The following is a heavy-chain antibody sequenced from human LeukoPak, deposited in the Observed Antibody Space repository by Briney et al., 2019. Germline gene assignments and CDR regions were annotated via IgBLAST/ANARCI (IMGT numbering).Heavy chain of an antibody. D-gene: IGHD2-15*01. CDR2: IFYSGYI. J-gene: IGHJ2*01. CDR1: GGSISSSSYY. V-gene: IGHV4-39*01. Sequence: PSETLSLTCTVSGGSISSSSYYWGWIRQSPGKGLEWIGSIFYSGYIYYNPSLKSRVTISVDTSKNQFSLKLSSVTAADTAVYYCARGGRSLVAAQFDLWGRGTLVTVSS. CDR3: ARGGRSLVAAQFDL.